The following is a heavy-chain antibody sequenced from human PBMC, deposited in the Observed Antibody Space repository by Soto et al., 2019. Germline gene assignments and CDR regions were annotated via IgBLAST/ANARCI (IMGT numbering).Heavy chain of an antibody. CDR3: ARDSSWTGYSAQLDY. D-gene: IGHD3-9*01. CDR2: IDADGRRT. Sequence: VQLVEAGGGLVQPGGSPRLSCAASGFTFSTFWMHWVRQAPGKGLVWVSRIDADGRRTSYADSVTGRFTISGDNAKNTLYLQMNSLRAEDTAVYYCARDSSWTGYSAQLDYWGKGILVTVSS. J-gene: IGHJ4*02. CDR1: GFTFSTFW. V-gene: IGHV3-74*01.